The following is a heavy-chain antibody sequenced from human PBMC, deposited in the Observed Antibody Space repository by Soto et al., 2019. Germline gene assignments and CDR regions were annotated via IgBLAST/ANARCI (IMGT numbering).Heavy chain of an antibody. CDR1: GGSISSYY. D-gene: IGHD2-2*01. CDR3: AREGCSSNSCYPTYYYYGMDV. V-gene: IGHV4-59*01. J-gene: IGHJ6*02. CDR2: IYYSGST. Sequence: PSETLSLTCTVSGGSISSYYWSWIRQPPGKGLEWIGYIYYSGSTNYNPSLKSRVTISVDTSKNQFSLKLSSVTAADTAVYYCAREGCSSNSCYPTYYYYGMDVWGHGTTVTVSS.